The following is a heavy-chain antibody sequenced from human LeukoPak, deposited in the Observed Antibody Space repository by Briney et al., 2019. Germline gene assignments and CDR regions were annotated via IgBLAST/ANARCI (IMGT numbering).Heavy chain of an antibody. CDR2: ISSSGSTI. D-gene: IGHD3-16*02. J-gene: IGHJ4*02. Sequence: PGGSLRLSCAASGFTFSSYEMNWVRQAPGKGLEWVSYISSSGSTIYYADSVKGRFTISRDNSKNTVCLQMNSLRGEDTAVYYCAGRGSYRQYYFDYWGQGTLVTVSS. CDR3: AGRGSYRQYYFDY. CDR1: GFTFSSYE. V-gene: IGHV3-48*03.